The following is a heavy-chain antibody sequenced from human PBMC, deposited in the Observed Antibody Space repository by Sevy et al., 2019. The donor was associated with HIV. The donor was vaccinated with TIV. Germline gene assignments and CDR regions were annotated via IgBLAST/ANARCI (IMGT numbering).Heavy chain of an antibody. D-gene: IGHD3-9*01. Sequence: ASVKVSCKASGYTFTSYDINWVRQATGQELEWMGWMNPNSGNTGYAQKFQGRVTMTRNTSISTAYMELSSLRSEDTAVYYCARVRSVRGDILTGYYIEDYYYYGMDVWGQGTTVTVSS. V-gene: IGHV1-8*01. CDR1: GYTFTSYD. CDR3: ARVRSVRGDILTGYYIEDYYYYGMDV. CDR2: MNPNSGNT. J-gene: IGHJ6*02.